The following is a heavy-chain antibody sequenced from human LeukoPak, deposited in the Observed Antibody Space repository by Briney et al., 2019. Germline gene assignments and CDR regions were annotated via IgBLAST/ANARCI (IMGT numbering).Heavy chain of an antibody. D-gene: IGHD3-3*01. J-gene: IGHJ6*02. V-gene: IGHV4-39*01. CDR2: IYYSGST. Sequence: SETLSLTCTVSGGSISRSSYYWGWIRQPPGKGLEWIGSIYYSGSTYYNPSLKSRVTISVDTSKNQFSLKLSSVTAADTAVYYCARHAYDFWSGYIFGGMDVWGQGTTVTVSS. CDR3: ARHAYDFWSGYIFGGMDV. CDR1: GGSISRSSYY.